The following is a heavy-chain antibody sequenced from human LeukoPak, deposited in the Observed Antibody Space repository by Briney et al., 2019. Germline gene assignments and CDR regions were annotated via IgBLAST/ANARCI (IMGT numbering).Heavy chain of an antibody. J-gene: IGHJ4*02. CDR1: GYTFTGYY. Sequence: ASVKVSCKASGYTFTGYYIHWVRQAPGQGLEWMGWINPNSGGTNYAQKFQGRVTMTRDTSISTAYMELSRLTSDDTAVYYCARHPYSGSYHFDYWGQGTLVTVSS. CDR3: ARHPYSGSYHFDY. D-gene: IGHD1-26*01. V-gene: IGHV1-2*02. CDR2: INPNSGGT.